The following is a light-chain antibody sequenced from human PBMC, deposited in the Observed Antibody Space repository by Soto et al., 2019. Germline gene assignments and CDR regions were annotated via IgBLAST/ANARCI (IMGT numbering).Light chain of an antibody. CDR3: QQYSNWPLT. CDR1: QSVSSN. CDR2: GAS. Sequence: EIVMTQSPATLSVSPGEGATLSCRASQSVSSNLAWYQHKPGQAPRLLIFGASTRATGIPARFSGSGSGAEFSLTISALQSEDVAIYYCQQYSNWPLTVGGGTKVGIK. V-gene: IGKV3-15*01. J-gene: IGKJ4*01.